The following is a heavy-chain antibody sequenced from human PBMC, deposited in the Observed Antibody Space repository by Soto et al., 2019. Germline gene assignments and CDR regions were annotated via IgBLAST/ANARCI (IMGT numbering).Heavy chain of an antibody. Sequence: ASVKVSCKASGYTFTSYDISWVRQAPGQGLEWMGWISAYNGNTNYAQKLQGRVTMTTDTSTSTAYMELRSLRSDDTAVYYCARSGCSGGSCYSYYFDYWGQGTLVTVS. V-gene: IGHV1-18*01. D-gene: IGHD2-15*01. CDR3: ARSGCSGGSCYSYYFDY. CDR1: GYTFTSYD. CDR2: ISAYNGNT. J-gene: IGHJ4*02.